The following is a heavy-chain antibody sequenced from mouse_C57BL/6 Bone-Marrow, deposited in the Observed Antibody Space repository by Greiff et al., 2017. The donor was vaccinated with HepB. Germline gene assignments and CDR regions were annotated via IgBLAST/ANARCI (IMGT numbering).Heavy chain of an antibody. CDR3: ARGGKGFDY. J-gene: IGHJ2*01. CDR1: GFTFSDYY. CDR2: INYDGSST. D-gene: IGHD2-1*01. Sequence: EVNVVESEGGLVQPGSSMKLSCTASGFTFSDYYMAWVRQVPEKGLEWVANINYDGSSTYYLDSLKSRFIISRDNAKNILYLQMSSLKSEDTSTYYCARGGKGFDYWGQGTTLTVSS. V-gene: IGHV5-16*01.